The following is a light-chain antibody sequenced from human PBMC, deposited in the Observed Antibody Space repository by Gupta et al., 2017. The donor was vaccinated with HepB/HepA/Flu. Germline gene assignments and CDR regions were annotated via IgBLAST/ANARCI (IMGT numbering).Light chain of an antibody. J-gene: IGLJ3*02. CDR3: GTWDSTSWV. CDR2: DNN. V-gene: IGLV1-51*01. Sequence: SVLTQPPSVSAAPGQTVTISCSGSSSNIGIHYVSWYQQLPGTAPKLLIFDNNKRPSGIPDRFSGSTSGTSATLDITGLQTGDEADYYCGTWDSTSWVFGGGTKVTVL. CDR1: SSNIGIHY.